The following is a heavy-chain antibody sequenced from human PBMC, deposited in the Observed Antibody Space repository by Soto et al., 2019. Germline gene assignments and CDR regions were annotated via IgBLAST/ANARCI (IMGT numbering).Heavy chain of an antibody. CDR2: ISGSGGST. CDR3: AKGRGYCSGGSCWTWFDP. CDR1: GFTFSSYA. D-gene: IGHD2-15*01. J-gene: IGHJ5*02. Sequence: GGSLRLSCAASGFTFSSYAMSWVRQAPGKGLEWVSAISGSGGSTYYADSVKGRFTISRDNSKNTLYLQMNSLRAEDTAVYYCAKGRGYCSGGSCWTWFDPWGQGTLVTVSS. V-gene: IGHV3-23*01.